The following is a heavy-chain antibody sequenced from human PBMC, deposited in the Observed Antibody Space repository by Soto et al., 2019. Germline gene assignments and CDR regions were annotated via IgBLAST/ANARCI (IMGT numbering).Heavy chain of an antibody. Sequence: EVQLVESGGGLVQPGGSLRLSCAASGFTFSSYWMHWVRQAPGKGLEWVSRINSDGSSTSYADSVKGRFTISRDNAKNTLYMQMNSLRAEDTAVYYCVRTSLVVAAATREDYCGQGTLVTVSS. J-gene: IGHJ4*02. V-gene: IGHV3-74*01. CDR2: INSDGSST. CDR1: GFTFSSYW. D-gene: IGHD2-15*01. CDR3: VRTSLVVAAATREDY.